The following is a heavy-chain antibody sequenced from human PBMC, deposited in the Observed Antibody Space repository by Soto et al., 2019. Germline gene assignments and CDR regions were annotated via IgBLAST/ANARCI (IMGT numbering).Heavy chain of an antibody. Sequence: QVQLVQSWAEVKKPGASVKVPCKASGYTFTSYDINWVRQATGQGLEWMGWMNPNSGTTGYAQKFQGRVTMTRNTSISTAYMELSSLRSEDTAVYYCSREVNVYGLAVWGKGTTVTVSS. J-gene: IGHJ6*04. V-gene: IGHV1-8*01. CDR2: MNPNSGTT. CDR3: SREVNVYGLAV. CDR1: GYTFTSYD.